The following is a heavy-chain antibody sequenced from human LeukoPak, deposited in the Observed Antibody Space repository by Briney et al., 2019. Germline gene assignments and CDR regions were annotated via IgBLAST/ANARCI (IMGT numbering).Heavy chain of an antibody. V-gene: IGHV3-7*01. J-gene: IGHJ6*03. CDR1: GFTFSSYW. CDR2: IKQDGSEK. Sequence: GGSLRLSCAASGFTFSSYWMSWVRQAPGKGLEWVANIKQDGSEKYYVDSVKGRFTISRDNAKNSLYLQMNSLRAEDTAVYYCARRGLEWLLDTDYYYYYMDVWGKGTTVTVSS. D-gene: IGHD3-3*01. CDR3: ARRGLEWLLDTDYYYYYMDV.